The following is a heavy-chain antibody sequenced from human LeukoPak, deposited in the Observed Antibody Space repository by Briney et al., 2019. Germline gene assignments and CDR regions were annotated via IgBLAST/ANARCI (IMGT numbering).Heavy chain of an antibody. V-gene: IGHV1-69*13. D-gene: IGHD4-17*01. CDR1: GGTFSTYA. CDR2: IIPILGIP. Sequence: SVKVSCKASGGTFSTYAINWVRQAPGQGLEWMGGIIPILGIPNYAQNFQGRLTITADESTSTAYMDLSSLRFEDTAVYYCARGRRGVYGYYGNADHWGQGTLVTVSS. J-gene: IGHJ4*02. CDR3: ARGRRGVYGYYGNADH.